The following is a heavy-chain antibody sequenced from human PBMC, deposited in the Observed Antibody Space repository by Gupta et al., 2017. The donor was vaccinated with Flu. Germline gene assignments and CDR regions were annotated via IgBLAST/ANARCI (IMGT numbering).Heavy chain of an antibody. D-gene: IGHD6-13*01. CDR1: GYTFTSYA. J-gene: IGHJ6*02. Sequence: VKKPGASVKVSCKASGYTFTSYAMHWVRQAPGQRLEWMGWINAGNGNTKYSQKFQGRVTITRDTSASTAYMELSSLRSEDTAVYYCAGFMDLQGIAAAGSRSYYYYGMDVWGQGTTVTVSS. CDR2: INAGNGNT. V-gene: IGHV1-3*01. CDR3: AGFMDLQGIAAAGSRSYYYYGMDV.